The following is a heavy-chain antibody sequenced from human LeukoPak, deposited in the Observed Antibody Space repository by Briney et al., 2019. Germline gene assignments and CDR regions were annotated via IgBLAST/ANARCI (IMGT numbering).Heavy chain of an antibody. J-gene: IGHJ4*02. V-gene: IGHV3-30*02. CDR3: AKDLGYSYGYVDY. CDR2: IRYDGSNK. Sequence: GGSLRLSCAASGLTFSSYGMHWVRQAPGKGLEWVALIRYDGSNKYYADSVKGRFTISRDNSKNTLYLQVNSLRAEDTAMYYCAKDLGYSYGYVDYWGQGTLVTVSS. D-gene: IGHD5-18*01. CDR1: GLTFSSYG.